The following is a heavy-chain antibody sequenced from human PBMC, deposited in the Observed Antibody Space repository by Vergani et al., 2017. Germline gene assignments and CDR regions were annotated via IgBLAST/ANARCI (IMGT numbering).Heavy chain of an antibody. CDR1: GFTFSGSA. Sequence: EVQLVESGGGLVQPGGSLKLSCAASGFTFSGSAMHWVRQASGKGLEWVGRIRSKANSYATAYAASVKGRFTISRDDSKNTAYLQMNSLKTEDTAVYYCTRDILTGYSPLHVDYWGQGTLVTGSS. V-gene: IGHV3-73*02. CDR3: TRDILTGYSPLHVDY. J-gene: IGHJ4*02. CDR2: IRSKANSYAT. D-gene: IGHD3-9*01.